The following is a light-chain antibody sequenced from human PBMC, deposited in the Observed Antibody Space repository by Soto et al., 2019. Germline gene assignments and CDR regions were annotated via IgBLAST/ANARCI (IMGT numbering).Light chain of an antibody. J-gene: IGKJ4*01. CDR3: QQYDKWPLT. CDR1: QTLSGH. V-gene: IGKV3-15*01. CDR2: DAS. Sequence: EIVMTQSPATLSVSPGETATLSCRASQTLSGHLAWYQQRPGQAPRLLIYDASTRAPGIPASFSGSGSGTEFTLTISSLQSGDSAVYYCQQYDKWPLTFGGGTKVEI.